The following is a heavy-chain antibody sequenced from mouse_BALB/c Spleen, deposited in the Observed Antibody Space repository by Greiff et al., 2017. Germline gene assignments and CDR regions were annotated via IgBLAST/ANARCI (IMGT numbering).Heavy chain of an antibody. CDR2: IYPYNGGT. J-gene: IGHJ4*01. CDR3: ARDDSLYYYAMDY. CDR1: GYTFTDYN. V-gene: IGHV1S29*02. D-gene: IGHD2-4*01. Sequence: VQLQQSGPELVKPGASVKISCKASGYTFTDYNMHWVKQSHGKSLEWIGYIYPYNGGTGYNQKFKSKATLTVDNSSSTAYMELRSLTSEDSAVYYCARDDSLYYYAMDYWGQGTSVTVSS.